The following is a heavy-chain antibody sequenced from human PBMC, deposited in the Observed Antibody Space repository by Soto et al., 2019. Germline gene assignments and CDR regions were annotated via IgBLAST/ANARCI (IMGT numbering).Heavy chain of an antibody. CDR1: GFTFSSYA. J-gene: IGHJ4*02. CDR2: ISASGAST. V-gene: IGHV3-23*01. CDR3: AKDQEYSYGYFDY. Sequence: VQLLESGGGLVQPGGSLRLSCAASGFTFSSYAMSWVRQAPGKGLEWVSAISASGASTYYADSVKGRFTISRDNSKNTLYLQMNSLRAEDTAVYYCAKDQEYSYGYFDYWGQGTLVTVSS. D-gene: IGHD5-18*01.